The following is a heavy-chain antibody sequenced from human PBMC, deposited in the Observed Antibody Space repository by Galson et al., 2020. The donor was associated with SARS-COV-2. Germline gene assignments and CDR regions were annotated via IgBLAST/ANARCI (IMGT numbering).Heavy chain of an antibody. D-gene: IGHD3-10*01. Sequence: GESPKLPCAVPGFTFSNAWLNWDRQAPGKGLEWVGRIKRRIDGETTDYAASVKGRFISSRDDLKDTLYLHMNGLKTEDTGVYYCAIRFGGLGYMDVWGKGTTVTGSS. CDR3: AIRFGGLGYMDV. J-gene: IGHJ6*03. V-gene: IGHV3-15*01. CDR2: IKRRIDGETT. CDR1: GFTFSNAW.